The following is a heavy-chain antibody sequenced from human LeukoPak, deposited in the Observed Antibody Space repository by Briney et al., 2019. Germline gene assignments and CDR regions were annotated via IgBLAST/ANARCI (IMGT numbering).Heavy chain of an antibody. CDR3: AIYSDTYYFDH. CDR1: GSSFTSSW. CDR2: IYPGDSDT. V-gene: IGHV5-51*01. J-gene: IGHJ4*02. Sequence: GESLKISCKGSGSSFTSSWIGWVRQMPGKGLEWMGIIYPGDSDTGYSPSFQGQVTISADKSISTAYLQWSSLKASDTAMYYCAIYSDTYYFDHWGQGTLVTVSS. D-gene: IGHD1-26*01.